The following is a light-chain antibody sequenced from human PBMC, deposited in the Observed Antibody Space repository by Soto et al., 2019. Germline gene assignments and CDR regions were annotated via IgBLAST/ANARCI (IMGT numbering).Light chain of an antibody. V-gene: IGKV1-39*01. Sequence: DIQMTQSPSSLSASVGDRVTITCRASQSINSYLNWYQQKPGKAPKLLIYAASSLQSGVPSRSSGSGSGRDFTLTISSLQPEDFATYYCQQSYSTPRTFGQGTKVDIK. CDR1: QSINSY. J-gene: IGKJ1*01. CDR2: AAS. CDR3: QQSYSTPRT.